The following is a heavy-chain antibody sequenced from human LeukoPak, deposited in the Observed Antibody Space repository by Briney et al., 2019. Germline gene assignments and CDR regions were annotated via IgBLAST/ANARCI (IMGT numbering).Heavy chain of an antibody. CDR2: INHSGST. CDR3: ARGTTVTTFDY. J-gene: IGHJ4*02. CDR1: GGSFXGYY. Sequence: PSETLSLTCAVYGGSFXGYYWSWIRQPPGKGLEWIGEINHSGSTNYNPSLKSRVTISVDTSKNQFSLKLSSVTAADTAVYYCARGTTVTTFDYWGQGTLVTVSS. D-gene: IGHD4-17*01. V-gene: IGHV4-34*01.